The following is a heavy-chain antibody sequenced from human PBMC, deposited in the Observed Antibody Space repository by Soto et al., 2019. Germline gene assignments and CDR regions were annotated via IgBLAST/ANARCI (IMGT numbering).Heavy chain of an antibody. J-gene: IGHJ4*02. D-gene: IGHD1-26*01. Sequence: APGQGLEWMGWITPYNGNANYAQKYQDRLTVTTDTSTNTAYLELRSLRSDDTAVYFCARARMYSGAYPAFWVQRTLVPVS. V-gene: IGHV1-18*01. CDR3: ARARMYSGAYPAF. CDR2: ITPYNGNA.